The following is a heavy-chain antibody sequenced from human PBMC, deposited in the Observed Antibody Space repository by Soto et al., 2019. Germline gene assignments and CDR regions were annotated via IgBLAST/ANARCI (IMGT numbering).Heavy chain of an antibody. D-gene: IGHD4-4*01. CDR1: GFTFINYA. V-gene: IGHV3-23*01. CDR2: ISGGGDRT. Sequence: EVQLLESGGGLVQPGGSLRLSCVGSGFTFINYAMNWVRQTPGKGLEWVSGISGGGDRTFDADSVKGRYTISRHNSKNTVNLQMTGLRADYTSVYYCARMVLVTTSRPDWWDFVLWGRGTLVTVSS. CDR3: ARMVLVTTSRPDWWDFVL. J-gene: IGHJ2*01.